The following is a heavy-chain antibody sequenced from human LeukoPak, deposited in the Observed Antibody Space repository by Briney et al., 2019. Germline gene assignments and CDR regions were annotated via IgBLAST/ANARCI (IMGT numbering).Heavy chain of an antibody. D-gene: IGHD3-9*01. Sequence: AASVKVSCKASGYSFTGYYMHWVRQAPGQGLEWMGWINPNSGGTKYAEKFQGRVTMTGDPSISTACLELTRLRSDDTAVYYCARKYDILTGYDNWFDPWGQGTLVIVSS. CDR3: ARKYDILTGYDNWFDP. CDR2: INPNSGGT. V-gene: IGHV1-2*02. CDR1: GYSFTGYY. J-gene: IGHJ5*02.